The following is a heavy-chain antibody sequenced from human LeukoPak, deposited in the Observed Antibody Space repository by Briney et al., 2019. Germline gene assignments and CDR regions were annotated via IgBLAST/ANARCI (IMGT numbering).Heavy chain of an antibody. D-gene: IGHD3-10*01. CDR2: IYYSGST. CDR1: GGCIRSYY. V-gene: IGHV4-59*07. J-gene: IGHJ4*02. CDR3: ARGVRLYGSGSYSTASADY. Sequence: PSDTLSLTCTVCGGCIRSYYWSCVRKPPGKGLVSSAYIYYSGSTNYNPSLKSRVTISVDTSKNQFSLKLSSVTAADTAVYYCARGVRLYGSGSYSTASADYWGQGTLVTVSS.